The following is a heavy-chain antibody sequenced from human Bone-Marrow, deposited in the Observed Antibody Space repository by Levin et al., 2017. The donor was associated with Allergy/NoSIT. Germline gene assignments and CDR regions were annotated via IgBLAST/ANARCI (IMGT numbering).Heavy chain of an antibody. CDR1: GFAFNNYA. V-gene: IGHV3-21*01. D-gene: IGHD2/OR15-2a*01. CDR2: ISSDSSDL. Sequence: AFGFAFNNYAMSWVRQAPGKGLEWVSSISSDSSDLYYADSVKGRFTISRDNAKNSLNLQVSSLRAEDTAVYHCVRGIIGDVRVAHKEAFDVWGQGTMVTVSS. J-gene: IGHJ3*01. CDR3: VRGIIGDVRVAHKEAFDV.